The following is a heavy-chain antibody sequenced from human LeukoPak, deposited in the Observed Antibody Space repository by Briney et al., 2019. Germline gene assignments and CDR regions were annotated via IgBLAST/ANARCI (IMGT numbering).Heavy chain of an antibody. Sequence: SETLSLTCTVSGGSISSYYWGWVRQPPGKGLEWIGYIFHSGSTNSNPSLKSRVTISVDTSKNQFSLKLSSVTAADTAVYYCARDGKLDYFDYWGQGTLVTVSS. CDR1: GGSISSYY. CDR3: ARDGKLDYFDY. CDR2: IFHSGST. J-gene: IGHJ4*02. D-gene: IGHD1-1*01. V-gene: IGHV4-59*01.